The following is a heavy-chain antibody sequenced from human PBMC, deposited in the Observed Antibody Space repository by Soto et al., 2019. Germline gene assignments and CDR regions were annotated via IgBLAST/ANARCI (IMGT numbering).Heavy chain of an antibody. CDR2: ISYDGSNK. CDR3: AKDVKRYCSGGSCYRYWYFDL. D-gene: IGHD2-15*01. J-gene: IGHJ2*01. CDR1: GFTFSSYG. V-gene: IGHV3-30*18. Sequence: QVQLVESGGGVVQPGRSLRLSCAASGFTFSSYGMHWVRQAPGKGLEWVAVISYDGSNKYYADSVKGRFTISRDNSKNTLYVKMNSLRAEDTAVYYCAKDVKRYCSGGSCYRYWYFDLWGRGTLVTVSS.